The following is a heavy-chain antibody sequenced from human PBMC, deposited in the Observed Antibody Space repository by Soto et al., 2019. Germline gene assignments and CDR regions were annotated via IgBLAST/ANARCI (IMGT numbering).Heavy chain of an antibody. D-gene: IGHD3-9*01. CDR3: ARAHDILTGYSSWFDP. CDR1: GGSISSGGYY. J-gene: IGHJ5*02. Sequence: QVQLQESGPGLVKPSQTLSLTCTVSGGSISSGGYYWSWIRQHPGKGLEWIGYIYYSGSTYYNPSLKSRATISVDTSKNQFSLKLSSVTAADTAVYYCARAHDILTGYSSWFDPWGQGTLVTVSS. V-gene: IGHV4-31*03. CDR2: IYYSGST.